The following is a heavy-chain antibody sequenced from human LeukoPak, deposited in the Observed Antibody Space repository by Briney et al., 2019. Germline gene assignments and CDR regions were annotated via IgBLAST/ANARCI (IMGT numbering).Heavy chain of an antibody. D-gene: IGHD2-8*01. CDR1: GYRFTSYW. Sequence: GESLKISSKGSGYRFTSYWIGWVRQMPGEGLEWMAIIYPGDSDTRYSPSFQGQVTISADKSISTAYLQWSSLKASDAAMYYCARRGVYATSPFDYWGQGTLVTVSS. CDR2: IYPGDSDT. CDR3: ARRGVYATSPFDY. J-gene: IGHJ4*02. V-gene: IGHV5-51*01.